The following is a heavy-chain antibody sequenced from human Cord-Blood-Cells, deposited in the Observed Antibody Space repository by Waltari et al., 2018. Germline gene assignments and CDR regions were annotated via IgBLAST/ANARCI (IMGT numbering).Heavy chain of an antibody. CDR3: ATGRKPDDILTISYYYGMDV. CDR2: VDPEDGET. V-gene: IGHV1-24*01. Sequence: QVQLVQSGAEVKKPGASVKVSCKVSGYTLTELSMHWVRQAPGNGLEWMGGVDPEDGETIYAQKLQGRVTMTEDTSTDTAYMELSSLRSEDTAVYYCATGRKPDDILTISYYYGMDVWGQGTTVTVSS. D-gene: IGHD3-9*01. CDR1: GYTLTELS. J-gene: IGHJ6*02.